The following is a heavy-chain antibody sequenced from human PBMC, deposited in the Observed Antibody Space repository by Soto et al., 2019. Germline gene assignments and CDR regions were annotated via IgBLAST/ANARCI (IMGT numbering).Heavy chain of an antibody. CDR1: GFTFSSYS. D-gene: IGHD3-10*01. Sequence: PGGSLRLSCAASGFTFSSYSVNWVRQAPGKGLEWVSYISSSSSTIYYADSVKGRFTISRDNAKNSLYLQMNSLRDEDTAVYYCARTLYYGSGSYYNVYYYGMDVWGQGTTVTVSS. J-gene: IGHJ6*02. V-gene: IGHV3-48*02. CDR2: ISSSSSTI. CDR3: ARTLYYGSGSYYNVYYYGMDV.